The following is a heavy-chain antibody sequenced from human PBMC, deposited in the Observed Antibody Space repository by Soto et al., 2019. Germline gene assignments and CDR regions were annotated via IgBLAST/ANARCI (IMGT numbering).Heavy chain of an antibody. V-gene: IGHV3-11*06. CDR1: GFTFSDYY. CDR3: ARRRGSDGYNLDAFDI. Sequence: PGGSLRLSCAASGFTFSDYYMSWIRQAPGKGLEWVSYISSSSSYTNYADSVKGRFTISRDNAKNSLYLQMNSLRAEDTAVYYCARRRGSDGYNLDAFDIWGQGTMVTVS. D-gene: IGHD3-10*01. CDR2: ISSSSSYT. J-gene: IGHJ3*02.